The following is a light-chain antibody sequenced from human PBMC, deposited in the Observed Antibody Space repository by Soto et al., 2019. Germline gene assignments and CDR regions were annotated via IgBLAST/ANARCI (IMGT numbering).Light chain of an antibody. CDR1: SSNIGAGYD. CDR2: GNS. J-gene: IGLJ2*01. Sequence: QPVLTQPPSVSGAPGQRVTISCTGSSSNIGAGYDVHWYQQLPGTAPKLLIYGNSTRPSGVPDRFSGSKSGTSASLAIIGLQAADEADYYCQSYDSSLSGSVFGGGTKLTVL. CDR3: QSYDSSLSGSV. V-gene: IGLV1-40*01.